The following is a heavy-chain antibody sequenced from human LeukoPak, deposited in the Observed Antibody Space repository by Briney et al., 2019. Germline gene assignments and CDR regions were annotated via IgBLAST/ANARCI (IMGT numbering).Heavy chain of an antibody. J-gene: IGHJ3*02. CDR2: IWYDGSDK. Sequence: GGSLRLSCAASGITFSSYGMHWVRQAPGKGLEWVAVIWYDGSDKYYVDSVKGRFTISRDNSKNTLYLQMNSLRAEGTAFYYCARESRDAFDIWGQGTMVTVSS. V-gene: IGHV3-33*01. CDR3: ARESRDAFDI. CDR1: GITFSSYG.